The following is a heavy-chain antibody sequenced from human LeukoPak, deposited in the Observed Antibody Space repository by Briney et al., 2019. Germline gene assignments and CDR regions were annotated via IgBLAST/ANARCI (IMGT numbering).Heavy chain of an antibody. D-gene: IGHD5-18*01. V-gene: IGHV1-46*01. CDR1: GYTFTSYY. CDR2: INPSGGST. Sequence: ASVKVSCKASGYTFTSYYMHWVRQAPGQGLEWMGIINPSGGSTSYAQKFQGRVTMTRDTSTSTVYMELSSLRSEDTAVYYCARERVDTAVVTWRMGVATGMDVWGQGTTVTVSS. CDR3: ARERVDTAVVTWRMGVATGMDV. J-gene: IGHJ6*02.